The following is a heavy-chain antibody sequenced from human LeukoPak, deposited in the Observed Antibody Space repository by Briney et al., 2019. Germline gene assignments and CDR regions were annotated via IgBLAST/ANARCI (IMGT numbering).Heavy chain of an antibody. D-gene: IGHD6-19*01. CDR3: ARSEQFPYYMDV. J-gene: IGHJ6*03. CDR1: AYSFTGYY. Sequence: GSSVKVSCKASAYSFTGYYMHWVRQAPGPGLEWMGWIYPNSGGTNYAQKFQGRVTMTRDTSISTAYMELSRLRSDDTAVYYCARSEQFPYYMDVWGKGTTVTVSS. V-gene: IGHV1-2*02. CDR2: IYPNSGGT.